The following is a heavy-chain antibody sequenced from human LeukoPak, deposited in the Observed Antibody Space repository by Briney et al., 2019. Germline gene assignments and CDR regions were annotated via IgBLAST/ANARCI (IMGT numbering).Heavy chain of an antibody. CDR2: ISTSGST. V-gene: IGHV4-61*02. Sequence: PPETLSLTCTVSGDSISGANYYWTWIRQPADKGLEWIGRISTSGSTSYDPSLKSRVTISVDTSKNQFFLNLNSVTAADTAVYYCARDRYGDFLFDYWGQGTLVTVSS. D-gene: IGHD4-17*01. CDR1: GDSISGANYY. J-gene: IGHJ4*02. CDR3: ARDRYGDFLFDY.